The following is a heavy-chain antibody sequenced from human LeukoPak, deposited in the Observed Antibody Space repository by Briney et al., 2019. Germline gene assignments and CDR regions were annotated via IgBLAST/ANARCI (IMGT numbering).Heavy chain of an antibody. V-gene: IGHV4-34*01. CDR1: GGSFSGYY. CDR3: ARKAAEVYYDSSGYSY. J-gene: IGHJ4*02. Sequence: SETLSLTCAVYGGSFSGYYWSWIRQPPGKGLEWIGEINHSGSTNYNPSLKSRVTISVDTSKNQFSLKLSSVTAADTAVYYCARKAAEVYYDSSGYSYWGQGTLVTVSS. D-gene: IGHD3-22*01. CDR2: INHSGST.